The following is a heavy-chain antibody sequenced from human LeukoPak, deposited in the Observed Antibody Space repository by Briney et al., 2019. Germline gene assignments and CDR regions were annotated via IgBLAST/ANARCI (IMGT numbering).Heavy chain of an antibody. CDR3: ARARPVADVSWFDP. V-gene: IGHV3-48*02. CDR2: ISSSSSTI. CDR1: GFKFSDHY. D-gene: IGHD6-19*01. Sequence: GGSLRLSCAASGFKFSDHYIDWVRQAPGKGLEWVSYISSSSSTIYYADSVKGRFTISRDNAKNSLYLQMNSLTDEDTALYYCARARPVADVSWFDPWGQGTLVTVSS. J-gene: IGHJ5*02.